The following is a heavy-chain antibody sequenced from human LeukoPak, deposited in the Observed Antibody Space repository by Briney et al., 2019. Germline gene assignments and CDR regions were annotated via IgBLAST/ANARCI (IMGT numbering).Heavy chain of an antibody. D-gene: IGHD5-18*01. J-gene: IGHJ4*02. Sequence: GGSLRLSHAASGFTFSSHCMTWVRLAPGKGLELVAKTKQDGSEEYYVDSVKGRFTISRDNAKNSLYLQMDSLRAEDTAVYYCAREGYTYDYPYFDYWGQGTLVTVSS. V-gene: IGHV3-7*04. CDR1: GFTFSSHC. CDR3: AREGYTYDYPYFDY. CDR2: TKQDGSEE.